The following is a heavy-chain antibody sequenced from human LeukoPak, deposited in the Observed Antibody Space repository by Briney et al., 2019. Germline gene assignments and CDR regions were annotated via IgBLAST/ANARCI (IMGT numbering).Heavy chain of an antibody. V-gene: IGHV3-64D*06. D-gene: IGHD4-17*01. CDR3: VKVFGDYPLYYFDY. CDR2: ISSNGGST. Sequence: PGGSLRLSCSASGFTFSSYAMHWVRQAPGKGLEYVSAISSNGGSTYYADSVKGRFTISRDNSKNTLYLQMSSLGAEDTAVYYCVKVFGDYPLYYFDYWGQGTLVTVSS. J-gene: IGHJ4*02. CDR1: GFTFSSYA.